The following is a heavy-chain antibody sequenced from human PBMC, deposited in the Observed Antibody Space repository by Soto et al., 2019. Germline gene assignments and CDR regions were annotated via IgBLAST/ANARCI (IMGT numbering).Heavy chain of an antibody. J-gene: IGHJ4*02. CDR2: IYWDDSQ. Sequence: QITLKESGPTLVKPTQTLTLTCTFSGFSLSTSGVGVGWIRQPPGKALEWLALIYWDDSQPYSPSLKSRLTITQDTSNTQVVLTMTNMDPVDTAPYSGAHTVPGSSLFDYWGQAALVTVSS. CDR3: AHTVPGSSLFDY. V-gene: IGHV2-5*02. D-gene: IGHD6-13*01. CDR1: GFSLSTSGVG.